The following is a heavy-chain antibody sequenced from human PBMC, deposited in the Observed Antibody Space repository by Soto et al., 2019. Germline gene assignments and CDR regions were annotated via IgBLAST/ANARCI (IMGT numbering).Heavy chain of an antibody. CDR3: ARGGTFAYDTSGYSVY. CDR2: INPKSGGT. V-gene: IGHV1-2*02. D-gene: IGHD3-22*01. CDR1: GYTFTSYY. Sequence: ASVKVSCKASGYTFTSYYMHWVRQAPGQGLEWMGWINPKSGGTLYAQKFQGRVTMTRDTSISTAYMELSRLRSDDTAVYYCARGGTFAYDTSGYSVYWGQGTLVTVSS. J-gene: IGHJ4*02.